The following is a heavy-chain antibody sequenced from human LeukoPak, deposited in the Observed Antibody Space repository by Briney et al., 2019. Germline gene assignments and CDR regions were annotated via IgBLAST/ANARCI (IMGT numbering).Heavy chain of an antibody. D-gene: IGHD6-19*01. CDR1: GFTFSDYY. CDR2: ISGSGGST. Sequence: GGSLRLSCTVSGFTFSDYYMSWVRQAPGKGLEWVSAISGSGGSTYYADSVKGRFTISRDNSKNTLYLQMNSLRAEDTAVYYCATARIAVAPPGGYWGQGTLVTVSS. CDR3: ATARIAVAPPGGY. J-gene: IGHJ4*02. V-gene: IGHV3-23*01.